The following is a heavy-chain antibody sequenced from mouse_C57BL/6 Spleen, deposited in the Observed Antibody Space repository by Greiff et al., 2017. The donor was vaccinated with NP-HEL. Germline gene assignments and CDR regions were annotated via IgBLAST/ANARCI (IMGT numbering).Heavy chain of an antibody. D-gene: IGHD2-2*01. CDR2: INPSNGGT. CDR1: GYTFTSYW. CDR3: ASVYYGYDEDWDFDV. J-gene: IGHJ1*03. V-gene: IGHV1-53*01. Sequence: QVQLQQPGTELVKPGASVKLSCKASGYTFTSYWMHWVKQRPGQGLEWIGNINPSNGGTNYNEKFKSKATLTVDKSSSTAYMQLSSLTSEDTAVYYCASVYYGYDEDWDFDVWGTGTTVTVSS.